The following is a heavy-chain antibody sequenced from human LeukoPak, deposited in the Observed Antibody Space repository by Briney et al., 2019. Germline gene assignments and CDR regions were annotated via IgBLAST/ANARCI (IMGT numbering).Heavy chain of an antibody. D-gene: IGHD6-6*01. CDR3: ARHRAYSSSSPSDY. V-gene: IGHV4-59*08. CDR2: IYYTGST. Sequence: SETLSLTCSVSGGSISSLYWSWIRQPPGKGLEWIGYIYYTGSTNYNPSLKSRVSMFVDMSKNQFSLRLSSVTAADTAVYYCARHRAYSSSSPSDYWGQGTLVTVSS. J-gene: IGHJ4*02. CDR1: GGSISSLY.